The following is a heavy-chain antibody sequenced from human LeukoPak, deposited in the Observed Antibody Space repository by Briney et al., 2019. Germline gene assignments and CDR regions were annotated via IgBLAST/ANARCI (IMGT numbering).Heavy chain of an antibody. CDR1: GFAFSDYW. CDR2: INEDGSKK. Sequence: GGSLRLSCAASGFAFSDYWMSWVRQAPGKGLEWVANINEDGSKKHYLDSVEGRFTISRDNAKNSLYLQMNSLRAEDTAVFYWARDRDSPLHYGAQGPLATASS. J-gene: IGHJ4*02. D-gene: IGHD2-21*01. V-gene: IGHV3-7*03. CDR3: ARDRDSPLHY.